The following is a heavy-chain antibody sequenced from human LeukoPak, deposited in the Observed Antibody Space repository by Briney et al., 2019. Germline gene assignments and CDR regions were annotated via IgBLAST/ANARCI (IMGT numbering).Heavy chain of an antibody. V-gene: IGHV3-74*01. CDR1: GFTFSTFW. J-gene: IGHJ4*02. CDR3: AKGYYDFWSGHPH. D-gene: IGHD3-3*01. CDR2: INHDGSST. Sequence: GGSLRLSRATSGFTFSTFWMHWVRQAPGKGLVWVSRINHDGSSTNYADSVKGRFTISRDNAKNSLYLQMNSLRAEDTALYYCAKGYYDFWSGHPHWGQGTLVTVSS.